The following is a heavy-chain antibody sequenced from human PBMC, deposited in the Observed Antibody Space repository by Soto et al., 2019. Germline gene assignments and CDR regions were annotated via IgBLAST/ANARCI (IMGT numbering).Heavy chain of an antibody. Sequence: QVQLVQSGAEVKKPGSSVKVSCKASGGTFSSYAISWVRQAPGQGLEWMGGIIPMFGTANYAQKFQGRVTITADESASTAYMELSSLRSEDTAVYYCARDLSSYYYYGMDVWGQGTKVTVSS. V-gene: IGHV1-69*01. J-gene: IGHJ6*02. CDR2: IIPMFGTA. CDR3: ARDLSSYYYYGMDV. CDR1: GGTFSSYA.